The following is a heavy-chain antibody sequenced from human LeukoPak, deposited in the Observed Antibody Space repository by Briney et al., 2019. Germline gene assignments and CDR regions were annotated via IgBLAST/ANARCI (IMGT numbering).Heavy chain of an antibody. Sequence: GGSLRLSCAASGFTFSGSAMHWVRQASGKGLEWVGRIRSKANNYATAYTASVKGRFTVSRDDSKNTTYPQMNSLKIEDTAVYYCTSEVGYWGQGTLVTVSS. D-gene: IGHD1-26*01. CDR1: GFTFSGSA. J-gene: IGHJ4*02. V-gene: IGHV3-73*01. CDR2: IRSKANNYAT. CDR3: TSEVGY.